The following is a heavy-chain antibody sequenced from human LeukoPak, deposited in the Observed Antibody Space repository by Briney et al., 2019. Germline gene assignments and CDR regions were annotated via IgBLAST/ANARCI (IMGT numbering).Heavy chain of an antibody. CDR1: GGSISSGGYY. CDR2: IYYSGST. J-gene: IGHJ6*02. Sequence: PSETLSLTCTVSGGSISSGGYYWSWIRQHPGKGLEWIGYIYYSGSTYYNPSLKSRVTISVDKSKNQFSLKLSSVTAADTAVYYCARVAGYYYGMDVWGQGTTVTVSS. V-gene: IGHV4-31*03. CDR3: ARVAGYYYGMDV.